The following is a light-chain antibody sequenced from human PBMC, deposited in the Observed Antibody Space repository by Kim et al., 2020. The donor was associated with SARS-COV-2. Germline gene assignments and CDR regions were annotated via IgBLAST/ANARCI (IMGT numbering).Light chain of an antibody. Sequence: IVLTQSPGTLSLSPGDRATLSCRASQSVSSDYLAWYQQKPGQPPRLLIYAASTRATGIPDRFSGSGSGTDFTLTVDRLETEDIGVYSCQQYGWSPRLTFGGWTKLDIK. J-gene: IGKJ4*01. CDR2: AAS. CDR1: QSVSSDY. V-gene: IGKV3-20*01. CDR3: QQYGWSPRLT.